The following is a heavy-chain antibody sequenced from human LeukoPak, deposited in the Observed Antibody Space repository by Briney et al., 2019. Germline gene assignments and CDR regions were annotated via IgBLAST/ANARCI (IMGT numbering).Heavy chain of an antibody. J-gene: IGHJ6*02. Sequence: SETLSLTCTVSGDSINSYYWSWIRQTPGKGPEWIGYVYFSGNTKYNPSLENRVTISVDRSKSQFYLTLRSVTAADTAVYFCAKDLNHGFNYYYYGLEVWGQGTTVTVSS. CDR1: GDSINSYY. V-gene: IGHV4-59*01. D-gene: IGHD3-9*01. CDR3: AKDLNHGFNYYYYGLEV. CDR2: VYFSGNT.